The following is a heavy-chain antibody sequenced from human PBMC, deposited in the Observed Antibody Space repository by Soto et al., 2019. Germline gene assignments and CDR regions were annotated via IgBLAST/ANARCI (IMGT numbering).Heavy chain of an antibody. J-gene: IGHJ4*02. CDR3: AKDYDILTGHFLPLDS. CDR1: GFTFSSYA. D-gene: IGHD3-9*01. CDR2: ISGSGGST. V-gene: IGHV3-23*01. Sequence: GGSLRLSCAASGFTFSSYAMNWVRQAPGKGLEWVSAISGSGGSTYYADSVKGRFTISRDNSKNTLYLQMNSLRAEDTAVYHCAKDYDILTGHFLPLDSWGQGTLVTVSS.